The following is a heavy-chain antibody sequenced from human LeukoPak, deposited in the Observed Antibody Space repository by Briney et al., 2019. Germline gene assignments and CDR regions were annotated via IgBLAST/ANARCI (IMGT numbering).Heavy chain of an antibody. J-gene: IGHJ4*02. CDR2: ISSSSSTI. V-gene: IGHV3-48*01. CDR1: GFTFSSYS. CDR3: AKSGILIPLDY. D-gene: IGHD3-9*01. Sequence: GVLRLSCAASGFTFSSYSMNWVRQAPGKGLEWVSYISSSSSTIYYADSVKGRFTISRDNAKNSLYLQMNSLRAEDTAVYYCAKSGILIPLDYWGQGTLVTVSS.